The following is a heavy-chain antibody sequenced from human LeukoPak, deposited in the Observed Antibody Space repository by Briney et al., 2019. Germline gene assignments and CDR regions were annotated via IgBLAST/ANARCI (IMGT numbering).Heavy chain of an antibody. D-gene: IGHD6-13*01. CDR1: GGSISSYD. V-gene: IGHV4-59*12. CDR3: ARDHKAAAGRNYFDY. CDR2: IDFRGST. J-gene: IGHJ4*02. Sequence: SETLSLTCTVSGGSISSYDWSWIRQPPGKGLEWIGYIDFRGSTNYNPSLKSRVTISADTSKKQVSLKLTSVTAADTAVYYCARDHKAAAGRNYFDYWGQGTLVTVSS.